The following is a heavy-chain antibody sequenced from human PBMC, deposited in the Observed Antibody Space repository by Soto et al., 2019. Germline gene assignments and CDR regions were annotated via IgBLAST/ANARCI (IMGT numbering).Heavy chain of an antibody. Sequence: EVQLMESGGGVARPGGSLRLSCATSGFTFSSNSMNWVRQVPGKRLEWVSRIGAGDDTTYYTDSVEGRVTISRDDSKGTLYLQMNSLKVEDTAIYFCVLRAGDYWGQGTLVTVSS. CDR3: VLRAGDY. V-gene: IGHV3-23*01. CDR2: IGAGDDTT. D-gene: IGHD3-9*01. J-gene: IGHJ4*02. CDR1: GFTFSSNS.